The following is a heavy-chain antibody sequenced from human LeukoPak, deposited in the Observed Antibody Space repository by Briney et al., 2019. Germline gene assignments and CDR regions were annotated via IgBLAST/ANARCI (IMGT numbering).Heavy chain of an antibody. J-gene: IGHJ3*02. Sequence: GGSLRLSCAASGFTFDDYAMHWVRQAPGKGLEWVSGISWNSGSIGYADSVKGRFTISRDNAKNSLYLQMNSLKTEDTAVYYCTLSTHVLRYFDWLFYDAFDIWGQGTMVTVSS. D-gene: IGHD3-9*01. CDR2: ISWNSGSI. CDR1: GFTFDDYA. CDR3: TLSTHVLRYFDWLFYDAFDI. V-gene: IGHV3-9*01.